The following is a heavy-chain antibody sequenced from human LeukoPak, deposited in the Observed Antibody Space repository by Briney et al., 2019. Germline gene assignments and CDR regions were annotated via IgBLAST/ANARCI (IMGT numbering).Heavy chain of an antibody. V-gene: IGHV1-46*01. Sequence: ASVKVSCKASGYTFTSYYMHWVRQAPGQGLEWMGIINPSGGSTSYAQKFQGRVTMTRDMSTSTVYMELSSLRSEDTAVYYCAREIDIVVVTANRKYFDYWGQGTLVTVSS. CDR2: INPSGGST. CDR1: GYTFTSYY. CDR3: AREIDIVVVTANRKYFDY. J-gene: IGHJ4*02. D-gene: IGHD2-21*02.